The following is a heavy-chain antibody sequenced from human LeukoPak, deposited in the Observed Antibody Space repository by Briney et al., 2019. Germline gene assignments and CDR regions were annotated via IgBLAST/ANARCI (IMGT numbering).Heavy chain of an antibody. V-gene: IGHV3-21*01. CDR2: ISSSSSYI. Sequence: NPGGSLRLSCVASGITFSSYSMNWVRQAPGKGLEWVSSISSSSSYIYYADSVKGRFTISRDNAKNSLYLQMNSLRAEDTAVYYCARATSDYAGGADAFDIWGQGTMVTVSS. CDR1: GITFSSYS. J-gene: IGHJ3*02. D-gene: IGHD4-17*01. CDR3: ARATSDYAGGADAFDI.